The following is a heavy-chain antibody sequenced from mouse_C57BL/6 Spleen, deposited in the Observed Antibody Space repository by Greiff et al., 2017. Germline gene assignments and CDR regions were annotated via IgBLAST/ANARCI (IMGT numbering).Heavy chain of an antibody. D-gene: IGHD1-1*01. CDR2: INPGSGGT. Sequence: QVQLKQSGAELVRPGTSVKVSCKASGYAFTNYLIEWVKQRPGQGLEWIGVINPGSGGTKYNEKFKGKATLTADKSSSTAYMQLSSLTSEDSAVYFCARMGSIYVDWDWFAYWGQGTLVTVSA. CDR3: ARMGSIYVDWDWFAY. J-gene: IGHJ3*01. V-gene: IGHV1-54*01. CDR1: GYAFTNYL.